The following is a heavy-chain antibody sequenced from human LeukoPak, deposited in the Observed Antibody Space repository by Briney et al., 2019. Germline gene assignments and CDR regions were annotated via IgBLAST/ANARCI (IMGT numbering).Heavy chain of an antibody. Sequence: GGSLRLSCAASGFTFSSYAMSWVRQAPGKGLEWVSAISGSGGSTYYADSVKGRFTISRDNSKNTLYLQMNSLRAEDTAVYYCAKAATPGYSCSWYVDTFDFWGQGTLVTVSS. V-gene: IGHV3-23*01. J-gene: IGHJ4*02. D-gene: IGHD6-13*01. CDR1: GFTFSSYA. CDR3: AKAATPGYSCSWYVDTFDF. CDR2: ISGSGGST.